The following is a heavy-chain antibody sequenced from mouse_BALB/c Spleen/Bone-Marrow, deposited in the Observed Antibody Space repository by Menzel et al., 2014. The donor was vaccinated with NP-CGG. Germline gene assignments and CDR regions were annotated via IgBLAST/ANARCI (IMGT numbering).Heavy chain of an antibody. Sequence: VQLQQSGPELARPGVSVKLSCKGSGYTFTDYAMHWVKQSHAKSLEWIGIINTYSGDTTYNQKFKGKATMTVDKSSSTAYMELARLTSEDSAIYYCARDYGSNRFDHWRQGSTLTVSS. CDR3: ARDYGSNRFDH. CDR2: INTYSGDT. CDR1: GYTFTDYA. D-gene: IGHD1-1*01. J-gene: IGHJ2*01. V-gene: IGHV1-67*01.